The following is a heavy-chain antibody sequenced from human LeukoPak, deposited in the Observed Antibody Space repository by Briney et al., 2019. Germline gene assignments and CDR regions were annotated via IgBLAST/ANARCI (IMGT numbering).Heavy chain of an antibody. D-gene: IGHD1-1*01. J-gene: IGHJ5*02. V-gene: IGHV3-23*01. CDR1: GFTFSSYG. CDR2: ISGSGGST. CDR3: AKLRDWMWFDP. Sequence: GGTLRLSCAASGFTFSSYGMSWVRQAPGKGLEWVSAISGSGGSTYYADSVKGRFTISRDNAKNTLYLQMNSLRAEDTAVYYCAKLRDWMWFDPWGQGTLVTVSS.